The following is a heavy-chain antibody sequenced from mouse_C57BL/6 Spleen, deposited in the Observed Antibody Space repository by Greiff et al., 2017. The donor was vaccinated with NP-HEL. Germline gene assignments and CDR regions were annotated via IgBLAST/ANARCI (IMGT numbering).Heavy chain of an antibody. J-gene: IGHJ2*01. CDR2: IYPGDGDT. CDR3: ARGNYYGSRGGFDY. V-gene: IGHV1-82*01. D-gene: IGHD1-1*01. Sequence: QVQLKQSGPELVKPGASVKISCKASGYAFSSSWMNWVKQRPGKGLEWIGRIYPGDGDTNYNGKFKGKATLTADKSSSTAYMQLSSLTSEDSAVYFCARGNYYGSRGGFDYWGQGTTLTVSS. CDR1: GYAFSSSW.